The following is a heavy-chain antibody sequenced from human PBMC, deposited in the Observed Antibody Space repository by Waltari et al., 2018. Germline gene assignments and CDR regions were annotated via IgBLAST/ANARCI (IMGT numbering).Heavy chain of an antibody. V-gene: IGHV4-34*01. D-gene: IGHD6-13*01. CDR2: INHSGST. J-gene: IGHJ4*02. Sequence: QVQLQQWGAGLLKPSETLSLTCAVYGGSFSGYYWSWIRQPPGKGLEWIGEINHSGSTNYNPSLKSRVTISVDTSKNQFSLKLSSVTAADTAVYYCARVRAAAGTMDYWGQGTLVTVSS. CDR3: ARVRAAAGTMDY. CDR1: GGSFSGYY.